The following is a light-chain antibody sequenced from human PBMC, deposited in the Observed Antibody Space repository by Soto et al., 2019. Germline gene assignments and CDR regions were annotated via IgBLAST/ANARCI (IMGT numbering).Light chain of an antibody. J-gene: IGKJ1*01. CDR3: QQYNNWPPWT. CDR2: GAS. V-gene: IGKV3-15*01. CDR1: QSVSSN. Sequence: EIVMTQSPDTLSVSPGDGATLSCRASQSVSSNLAWYQQKPGQAPRLLIYGASTRATGIPARFSGSGSGTEFTLTISSLQSEDFAVYYCQQYNNWPPWTFGQGTKVEIK.